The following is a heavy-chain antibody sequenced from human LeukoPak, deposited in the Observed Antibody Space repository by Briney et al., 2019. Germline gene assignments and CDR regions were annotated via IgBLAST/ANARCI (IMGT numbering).Heavy chain of an antibody. Sequence: GASVKVSCKASGNTLTRNYMHWVRQAPGQGLEWMGIINPSGDSSSYAQKFQGRVTLTRDTSTSTVYMELSSLRSEDTAVYYCARDGDASGRSWFDPWGQGTLVTVSS. J-gene: IGHJ5*02. CDR1: GNTLTRNY. CDR2: INPSGDSS. V-gene: IGHV1-46*01. CDR3: ARDGDASGRSWFDP. D-gene: IGHD3-10*01.